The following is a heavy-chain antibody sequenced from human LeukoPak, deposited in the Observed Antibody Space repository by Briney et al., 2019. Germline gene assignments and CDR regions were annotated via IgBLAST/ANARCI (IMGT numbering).Heavy chain of an antibody. CDR1: GFTFSNAW. CDR3: ARGRITMVIFDY. V-gene: IGHV3-66*01. D-gene: IGHD3-10*01. CDR2: IYSGGST. J-gene: IGHJ4*02. Sequence: PGGSLRLSCAASGFTFSNAWMSWVRQAPGKGLEWVSVIYSGGSTYYADSVKGRFTISRDNSKNTLYLQMNSLRAEDTAVYYCARGRITMVIFDYWGQGTLVTVSS.